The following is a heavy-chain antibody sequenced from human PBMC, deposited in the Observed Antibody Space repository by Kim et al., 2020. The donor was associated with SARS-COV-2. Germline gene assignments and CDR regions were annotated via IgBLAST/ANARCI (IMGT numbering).Heavy chain of an antibody. CDR3: ARDRAPRGYSGYDLN. CDR1: GFTFSSYW. D-gene: IGHD5-12*01. J-gene: IGHJ4*02. CDR2: IKEDGSEK. V-gene: IGHV3-7*01. Sequence: GGSLRLSCAVSGFTFSSYWMTWVRQAPGKGLEWVANIKEDGSEKYYVDSVKGRFTISRDNAKNSLYLQMNSLRAEDTAVYYCARDRAPRGYSGYDLNWGQGTLATGSS.